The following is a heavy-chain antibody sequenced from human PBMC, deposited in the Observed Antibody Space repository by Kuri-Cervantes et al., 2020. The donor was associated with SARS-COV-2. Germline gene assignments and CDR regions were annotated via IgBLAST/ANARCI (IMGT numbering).Heavy chain of an antibody. Sequence: GESLKISCAASGFTFSDYYMSWIRQAPGKGLEWVSYIGSSGSTIYYADSVKGRFTISRDNAKNSLYLQMNSLRAEDTAVYYCARARSSGWFGGDYWGQGTLVTVSS. CDR1: GFTFSDYY. J-gene: IGHJ4*02. D-gene: IGHD6-19*01. V-gene: IGHV3-11*04. CDR2: IGSSGSTI. CDR3: ARARSSGWFGGDY.